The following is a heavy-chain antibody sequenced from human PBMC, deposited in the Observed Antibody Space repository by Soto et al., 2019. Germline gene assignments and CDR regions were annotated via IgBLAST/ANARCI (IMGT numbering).Heavy chain of an antibody. CDR1: GVMFEDFA. J-gene: IGHJ1*01. D-gene: IGHD3-16*01. CDR2: INWNGVNK. Sequence: PGGSLSLSCTVSGVMFEDFAMHWVRQAPGQGLEWVSGINWNGVNKGYAESVLGRFTISRDNAKKSLYLDMNYLRPEDTALYFCAKDVDRLGELWGYFQSWGQGTMVTVSS. CDR3: AKDVDRLGELWGYFQS. V-gene: IGHV3-9*01.